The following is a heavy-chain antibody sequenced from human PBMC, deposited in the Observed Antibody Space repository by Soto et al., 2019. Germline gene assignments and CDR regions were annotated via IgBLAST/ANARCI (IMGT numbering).Heavy chain of an antibody. Sequence: GGSLRLSCAATGSVFGGIWMSWVRQAPGEGLKWVASISPDGRTTYYVDSVKGRYTISRDNAENSVYLRMNSLRAEDTAVFYCASLLGSVTTFDNWGQGT. CDR1: GSVFGGIW. D-gene: IGHD1-1*01. CDR2: ISPDGRTT. J-gene: IGHJ4*02. V-gene: IGHV3-7*01. CDR3: ASLLGSVTTFDN.